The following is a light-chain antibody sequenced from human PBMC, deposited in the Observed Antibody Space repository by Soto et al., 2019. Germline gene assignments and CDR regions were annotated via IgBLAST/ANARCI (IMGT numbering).Light chain of an antibody. CDR3: QQTSAAPFT. Sequence: DIQLTQSPSSLSASLGDRVTITCRASQNINTYLNWYQQRPGQAPQLLIFTASSFQGGVPARFSASGSRTDFTLTISSLQPDDFATYYCQQTSAAPFTFGPGTKVDIK. V-gene: IGKV1-39*01. CDR1: QNINTY. J-gene: IGKJ3*01. CDR2: TAS.